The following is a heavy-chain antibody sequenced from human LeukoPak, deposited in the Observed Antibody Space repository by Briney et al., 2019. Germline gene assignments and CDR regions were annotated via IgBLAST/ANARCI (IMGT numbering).Heavy chain of an antibody. J-gene: IGHJ4*02. D-gene: IGHD3-22*01. Sequence: SSETPSLTCSVSGGSIDSGIYSWSWIRQPPGKGLEWIGYIFHTGSTSYNPSLKSRVTISVDRSKNQFSLKLSSVTAADTAMYYCVRDGDYYDSGGYGNIWGQGTLVTVSS. V-gene: IGHV4-30-2*01. CDR1: GGSIDSGIYS. CDR3: VRDGDYYDSGGYGNI. CDR2: IFHTGST.